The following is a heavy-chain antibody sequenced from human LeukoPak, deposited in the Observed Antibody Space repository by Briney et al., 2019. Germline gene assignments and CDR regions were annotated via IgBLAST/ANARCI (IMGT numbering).Heavy chain of an antibody. CDR1: GFTVSSNY. CDR3: AELGITMIGGV. CDR2: IYSGGST. V-gene: IGHV3-53*01. J-gene: IGHJ6*04. D-gene: IGHD3-10*02. Sequence: GGSLRLSCAASGFTVSSNYMNWVRQAPGKGLEWVSVIYSGGSTYYADSVKGRFTISRDNSKNTLYLQMNSLRAEDTAVYYCAELGITMIGGVWGKGTTVTISS.